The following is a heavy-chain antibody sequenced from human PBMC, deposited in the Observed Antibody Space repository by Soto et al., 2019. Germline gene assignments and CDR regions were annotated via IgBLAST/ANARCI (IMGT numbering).Heavy chain of an antibody. Sequence: PSETLSLTCTVSGGSIGSGGDWWSWIRQHPGRGLEWIGFVSYTGNTQYNPSLKSRVNISVDTSTKQFSLKLSSVTAADTAVYYGARVSAFRGQGTLVTVSS. V-gene: IGHV4-31*03. CDR1: GGSIGSGGDW. CDR2: VSYTGNT. D-gene: IGHD2-21*01. J-gene: IGHJ4*02. CDR3: ARVSAF.